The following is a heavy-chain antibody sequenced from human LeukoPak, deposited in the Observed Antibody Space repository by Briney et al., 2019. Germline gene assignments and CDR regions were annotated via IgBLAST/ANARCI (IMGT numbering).Heavy chain of an antibody. D-gene: IGHD2-15*01. V-gene: IGHV1-18*01. J-gene: IGHJ3*02. CDR2: ISAYNGNT. Sequence: ASVKVSCKASGYTFTSYGISWVRQAPGQGLEWMGWISAYNGNTNYAQKLQGRVTMTTDTSTSTAYMELRSLRSDDTAVYYCARDEVGIPEDIVVVVAATSDAFDIWGQGTMVTVSS. CDR1: GYTFTSYG. CDR3: ARDEVGIPEDIVVVVAATSDAFDI.